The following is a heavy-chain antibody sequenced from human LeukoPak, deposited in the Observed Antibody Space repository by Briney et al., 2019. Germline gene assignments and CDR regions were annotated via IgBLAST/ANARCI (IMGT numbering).Heavy chain of an antibody. Sequence: GGSLRLSCAASGFTFSSYAMHWVRQAPGKGLEWVAVISYDGSNNYYADSVKGRFTISRVNSENTLYLHMNSLRAEDTVLYYCARDLHGYSYGYFDYWGQGTLVTVSS. V-gene: IGHV3-30-3*01. CDR1: GFTFSSYA. D-gene: IGHD5-18*01. CDR2: ISYDGSNN. J-gene: IGHJ4*02. CDR3: ARDLHGYSYGYFDY.